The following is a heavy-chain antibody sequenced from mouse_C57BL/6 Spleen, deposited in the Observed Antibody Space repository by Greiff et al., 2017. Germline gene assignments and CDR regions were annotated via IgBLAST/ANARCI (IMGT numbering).Heavy chain of an antibody. CDR3: ARPIYYGNYAFDY. V-gene: IGHV1-54*01. J-gene: IGHJ2*01. CDR1: GYAFTNYL. CDR2: INPGSGGT. Sequence: QVQLKQSGAELVRPGTSVKVSCKASGYAFTNYLIEWVKQRPGQGLEWIGVINPGSGGTNYNEKFKGKATLTADKSSSTAYMQLSSLTSEDSAVYFCARPIYYGNYAFDYWGQGTTLTVAS. D-gene: IGHD2-1*01.